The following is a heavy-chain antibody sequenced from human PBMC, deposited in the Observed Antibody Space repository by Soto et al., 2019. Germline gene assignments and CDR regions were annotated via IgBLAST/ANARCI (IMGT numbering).Heavy chain of an antibody. CDR1: GFTVSSNY. CDR3: ASVSIAARSNWFDP. CDR2: IYSGGST. D-gene: IGHD6-6*01. J-gene: IGHJ5*02. V-gene: IGHV3-53*04. Sequence: GGSLRLSCAASGFTVSSNYMSWVRQAPGKGLEWVSVIYSGGSTYYADSVKGRFTISRHNAKNTLYLQMNSLRAEDTAVYDCASVSIAARSNWFDPWGQGTLVTVSS.